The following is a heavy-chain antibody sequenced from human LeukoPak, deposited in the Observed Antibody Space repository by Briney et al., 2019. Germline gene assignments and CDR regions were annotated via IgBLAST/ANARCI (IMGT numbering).Heavy chain of an antibody. CDR2: IWHDGSNK. V-gene: IGHV3-33*01. CDR1: GSTFSSHG. J-gene: IGHJ4*02. CDR3: AGGSGISDF. Sequence: RPGGSLRLSCAASGSTFSSHGMHWVRQAPGKGLEWVALIWHDGSNKYYADSVKGRFTISRDNSKNTLYLQMNSLRAEDTAVYYCAGGSGISDFWGQGTLVTVSS. D-gene: IGHD1-26*01.